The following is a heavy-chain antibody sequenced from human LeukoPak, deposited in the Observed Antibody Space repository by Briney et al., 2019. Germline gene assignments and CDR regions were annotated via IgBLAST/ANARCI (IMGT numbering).Heavy chain of an antibody. V-gene: IGHV3-23*01. CDR2: IGTGVNNV. CDR1: GFRFSSSG. D-gene: IGHD1-1*01. Sequence: GASLRLSCAASGFRFSSSGLGWVRHAPGKGLECVSAIGTGVNNVYYADSVKGRFTISRDNSKNTLYLQMNSLRAEDTAVYYCAKTGPYYFDDWGQGILVTVSS. J-gene: IGHJ4*02. CDR3: AKTGPYYFDD.